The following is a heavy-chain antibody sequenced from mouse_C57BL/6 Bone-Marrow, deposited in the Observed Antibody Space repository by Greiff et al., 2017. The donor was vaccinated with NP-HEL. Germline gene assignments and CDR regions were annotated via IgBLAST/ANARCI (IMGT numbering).Heavy chain of an antibody. V-gene: IGHV5-6*01. Sequence: EVQLQESGGDLVKPGGSLKLSCAASGFTFSSYGMSWVRQTPDKRLEWVATISSGGSYTYYPDSVKGRFTISRDNAKNTLYLQMSSLKSEDTAMYYCARTYYPYYFDYWGQGTTLTVSS. CDR2: ISSGGSYT. J-gene: IGHJ2*01. D-gene: IGHD2-10*01. CDR3: ARTYYPYYFDY. CDR1: GFTFSSYG.